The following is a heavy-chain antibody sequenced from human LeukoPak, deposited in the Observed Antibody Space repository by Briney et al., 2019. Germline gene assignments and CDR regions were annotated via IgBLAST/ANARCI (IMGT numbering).Heavy chain of an antibody. V-gene: IGHV1-8*01. CDR1: GYTFTGYE. CDR3: ARVASEWLAPIDY. Sequence: ASVKVSCKASGYTFTGYEIIWVRQATGQGLEWMGWMNPNSGNTGFVEKFQGRVTITRNTSIATAYMELSSLRFEDTAVYYCARVASEWLAPIDYWGQGTLVTVSS. CDR2: MNPNSGNT. J-gene: IGHJ4*02. D-gene: IGHD6-19*01.